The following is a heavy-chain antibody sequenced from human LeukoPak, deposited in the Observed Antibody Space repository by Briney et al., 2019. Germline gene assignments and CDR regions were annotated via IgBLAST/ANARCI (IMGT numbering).Heavy chain of an antibody. Sequence: PGGSLRLSCAASGFTFSSYAMSCVRQAPGKGLEWVSAISGSGGSAYYADSVKGRFTISRDNSKNTLYLQMNSLRAEDTAVYYCAKDQGVYYDSSGPFDYWGQGTLVTVSS. CDR1: GFTFSSYA. J-gene: IGHJ4*02. CDR2: ISGSGGSA. V-gene: IGHV3-23*01. CDR3: AKDQGVYYDSSGPFDY. D-gene: IGHD3-22*01.